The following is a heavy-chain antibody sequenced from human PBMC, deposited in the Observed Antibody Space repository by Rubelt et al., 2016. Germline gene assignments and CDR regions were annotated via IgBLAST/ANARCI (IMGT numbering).Heavy chain of an antibody. CDR2: ISSGSSPI. CDR3: AGAVPFDY. Sequence: VQLVESGGGLIEPGGSLRLSCAASGFTFSDAWMGWVRQAPGKGLEWVSYISSGSSPIYYADAGKGRFTIARDNAKNSLYLQMNSLRAEDAAVYYCAGAVPFDYWGQGTLVTVSS. V-gene: IGHV3-11*04. J-gene: IGHJ4*02. CDR1: GFTFSDAW.